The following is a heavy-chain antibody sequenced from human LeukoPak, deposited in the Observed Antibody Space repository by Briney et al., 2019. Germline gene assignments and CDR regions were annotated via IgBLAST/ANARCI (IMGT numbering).Heavy chain of an antibody. J-gene: IGHJ6*02. V-gene: IGHV3-30-3*01. CDR2: ISYDGDNK. D-gene: IGHD3-16*01. CDR3: ARDKGGHYYYYGMDV. Sequence: PGRSLRLSCAASGFTFSSYTIHWVRQAPGKGLEWVAFISYDGDNKYFADSVKGRFTISRDKSKNTLYLQMNSLRGEDTAVYFCARDKGGHYYYYGMDVWGQGTTVTVSS. CDR1: GFTFSSYT.